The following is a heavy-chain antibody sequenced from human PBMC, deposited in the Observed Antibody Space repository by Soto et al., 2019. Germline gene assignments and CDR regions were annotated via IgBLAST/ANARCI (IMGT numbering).Heavy chain of an antibody. Sequence: LPETLSLTCTVSGGSISSYYWSWIRQPPGKGLEWIGYIYYSGSTNYNPSLKSRVTISIDTSKNQFSLKLSSVTAADTAVYYCARARGGYFDYWGQGTLVTVSS. CDR1: GGSISSYY. CDR3: ARARGGYFDY. CDR2: IYYSGST. V-gene: IGHV4-59*01. J-gene: IGHJ4*02.